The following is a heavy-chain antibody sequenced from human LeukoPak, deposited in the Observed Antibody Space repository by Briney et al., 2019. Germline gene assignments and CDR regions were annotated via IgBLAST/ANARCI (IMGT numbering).Heavy chain of an antibody. Sequence: KSSETLSLTCSVSGGSISTYYWSWIRQTPGKGLEQIGYIYNSGSTNYNPSLEGRATMSIDTSKNQFSLKLSSVTAADTAVYYCTRGGYYEPIDSWGQGTLVTVSS. CDR3: TRGGYYEPIDS. CDR1: GGSISTYY. J-gene: IGHJ4*02. CDR2: IYNSGST. D-gene: IGHD3-22*01. V-gene: IGHV4-59*01.